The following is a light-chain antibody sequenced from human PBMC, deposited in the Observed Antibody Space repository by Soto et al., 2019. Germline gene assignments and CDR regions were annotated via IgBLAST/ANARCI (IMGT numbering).Light chain of an antibody. J-gene: IGLJ1*01. CDR3: QVWDSSSDHPASV. Sequence: SYELTQPPSVSVAPGKTAGITCGGNNIGSKSVHWYQQKPGQAPVLVIYYDSDRPSGIPERFSGSNSGNTATLTISRVEAGDEADYYCQVWDSSSDHPASVLGTGTKLTVL. CDR2: YDS. V-gene: IGLV3-21*04. CDR1: NIGSKS.